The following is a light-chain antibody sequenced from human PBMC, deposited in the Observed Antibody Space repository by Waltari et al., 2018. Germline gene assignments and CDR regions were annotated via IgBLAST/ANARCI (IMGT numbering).Light chain of an antibody. J-gene: IGKJ4*01. V-gene: IGKV3-15*01. CDR3: QHYNNWPPLT. CDR1: QSVSIN. CDR2: GAS. Sequence: EIVLTQSPATLSVAPGERATLSCRASQSVSINLAWYHQKPGQAPRLLIYGASTRATGIPARFSGSGSGTEFTLTISSLQSRDFAVYYCQHYNNWPPLTFGGGTKVEIK.